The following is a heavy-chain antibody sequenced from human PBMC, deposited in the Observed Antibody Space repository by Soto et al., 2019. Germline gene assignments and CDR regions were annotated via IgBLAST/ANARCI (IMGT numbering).Heavy chain of an antibody. Sequence: PGGSLRLSCAASGFTFSSYSMNWVRQAPGKGLEWVSYISSSSSTIYYADSVKGRFTISRDNAKNSLYLQMNSLRDEDTALYYCAREPPPTTSPGVWGQGTTLTVSS. V-gene: IGHV3-48*02. CDR1: GFTFSSYS. CDR2: ISSSSSTI. CDR3: AREPPPTTSPGV. D-gene: IGHD2-2*01. J-gene: IGHJ6*02.